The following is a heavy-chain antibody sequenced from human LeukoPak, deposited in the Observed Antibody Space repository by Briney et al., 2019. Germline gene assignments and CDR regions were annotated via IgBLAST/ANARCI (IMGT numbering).Heavy chain of an antibody. CDR3: VKGRISEDGLDF. Sequence: GGSLRLSCAASGFTLSSYAMTWVRQAPGKGLEWVSDIGDSGATTYYADSVKGRFTISRDNSKNMLYLQMNSLRAEDTAVYYCVKGRISEDGLDFWGQGTLVTVSS. CDR2: IGDSGATT. D-gene: IGHD6-13*01. CDR1: GFTLSSYA. J-gene: IGHJ4*02. V-gene: IGHV3-23*01.